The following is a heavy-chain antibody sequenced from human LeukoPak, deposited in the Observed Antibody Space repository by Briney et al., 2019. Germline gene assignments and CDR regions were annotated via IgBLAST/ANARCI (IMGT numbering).Heavy chain of an antibody. Sequence: PGGSLRLSCAASGFTFSDYYMSWIRQAPGKGLEWVSYISSSGSTIYYADSVKGRFTISRDNAKNSLYLQMNSLRAEDTAVYYCASRPPHYDILTGYSYAFDIWGQGTMVTVSS. J-gene: IGHJ3*02. V-gene: IGHV3-11*04. CDR2: ISSSGSTI. CDR1: GFTFSDYY. D-gene: IGHD3-9*01. CDR3: ASRPPHYDILTGYSYAFDI.